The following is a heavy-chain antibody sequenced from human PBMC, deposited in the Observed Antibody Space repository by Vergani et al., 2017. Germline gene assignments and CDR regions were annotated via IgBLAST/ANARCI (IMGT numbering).Heavy chain of an antibody. CDR2: INTGNGNT. V-gene: IGHV1-3*04. CDR1: GYTFTSYA. J-gene: IGHJ6*02. CDR3: ARDQERVVVINYYYYGMDV. Sequence: QVQLVQSGAEVKKPGASVKVSCKASGYTFTSYAMHWVRQAPGQRLEWMGWINTGNGNTKYSQKFQGRVTITRDTSASTAYMELSSLRSEDTAVYYCARDQERVVVINYYYYGMDVWGQGTTVTVSS. D-gene: IGHD3-22*01.